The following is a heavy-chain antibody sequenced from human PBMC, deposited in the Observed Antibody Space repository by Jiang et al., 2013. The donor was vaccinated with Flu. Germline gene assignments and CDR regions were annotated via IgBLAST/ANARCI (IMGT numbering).Heavy chain of an antibody. CDR2: IYSGGST. CDR1: GFTVSSNY. D-gene: IGHD5-18*01. V-gene: IGHV3-53*01. Sequence: SCAASGFTVSSNYMSWVRQAPGKGLEWVSVIYSGGSTYYADSVKGRFTISRDNSKNTLYLQMNSLRAEDTAVYYCARGNTAMVTGHFDYWGQGTLVTVSS. CDR3: ARGNTAMVTGHFDY. J-gene: IGHJ4*02.